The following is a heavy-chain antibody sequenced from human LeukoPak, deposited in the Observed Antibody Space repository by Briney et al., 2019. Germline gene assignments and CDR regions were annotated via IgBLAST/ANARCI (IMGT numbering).Heavy chain of an antibody. Sequence: ASVKVSCKASGYTFTGYYMHWVRQAPGQGLEWMGWIIPNSGGTNYAQKFRGRVTMTRDTSISTAYMELSRLRSDDTAVYYCARGKYSSSSNAFDIWGQGTMVTVSS. D-gene: IGHD6-6*01. CDR3: ARGKYSSSSNAFDI. CDR2: IIPNSGGT. CDR1: GYTFTGYY. V-gene: IGHV1-2*02. J-gene: IGHJ3*02.